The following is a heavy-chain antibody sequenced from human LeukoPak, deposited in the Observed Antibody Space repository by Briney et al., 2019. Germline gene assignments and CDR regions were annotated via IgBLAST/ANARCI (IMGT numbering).Heavy chain of an antibody. CDR2: IYYSGNT. D-gene: IGHD2-21*01. V-gene: IGHV4-30-4*08. J-gene: IGHJ4*02. Sequence: PSETLSLTCTVSGTSISSGAYSWSWVRQHPGKGLEWIAYIYYSGNTYYNPSLKRRVTISVDTSKNQFSLKLSSVTAADTAVYYCARHSSFYYFDYWGQGTLVTVSS. CDR1: GTSISSGAYS. CDR3: ARHSSFYYFDY.